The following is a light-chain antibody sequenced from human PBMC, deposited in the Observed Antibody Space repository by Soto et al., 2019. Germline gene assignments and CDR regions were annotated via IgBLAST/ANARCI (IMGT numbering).Light chain of an antibody. Sequence: EIVLTQSPGTLSLSPGERATLSCRASQSASSNYLAWYQQKPGQAPRLLIYAASTRATGIPDRFSGSGSGTDFTITISRREPEDFAVYYCQQYGRSPPLIFGGGTKVEIK. CDR1: QSASSNY. CDR3: QQYGRSPPLI. V-gene: IGKV3-20*01. J-gene: IGKJ4*01. CDR2: AAS.